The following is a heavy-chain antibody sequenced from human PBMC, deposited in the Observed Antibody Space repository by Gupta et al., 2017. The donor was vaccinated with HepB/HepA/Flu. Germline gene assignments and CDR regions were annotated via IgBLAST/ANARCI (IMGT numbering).Heavy chain of an antibody. CDR2: IRSRADSYAT. CDR1: GFSLSVYS. Sequence: EVQLVESGGGPVQPGGSLKLSCAVSGFSLSVYSIHWVRQAPGKGLEWVGRIRSRADSYATAYAASVNGRFTISRFDAKNTAYLQMDSLKSEDTAVYYCTRRSNYYMDVWGKGTTVTVSS. D-gene: IGHD3-10*01. V-gene: IGHV3-73*02. CDR3: TRRSNYYMDV. J-gene: IGHJ6*03.